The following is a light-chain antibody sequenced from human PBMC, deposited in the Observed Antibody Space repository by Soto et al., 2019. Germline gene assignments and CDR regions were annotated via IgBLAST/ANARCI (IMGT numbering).Light chain of an antibody. CDR2: GAS. CDR3: HQYGRSPRT. J-gene: IGKJ2*01. Sequence: EIVLTQSPGTLSLSPGERATLSCRASQSVSSNYLAWYQQKPGQAPRLLIYGASSRATGIPDRFSGSGSGTDFTLAGSRLEPEDFAVYYCHQYGRSPRTFGQGTTLEIK. CDR1: QSVSSNY. V-gene: IGKV3-20*01.